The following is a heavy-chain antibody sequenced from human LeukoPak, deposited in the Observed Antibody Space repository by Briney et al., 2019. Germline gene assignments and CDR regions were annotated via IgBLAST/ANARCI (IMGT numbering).Heavy chain of an antibody. D-gene: IGHD3-22*01. CDR2: IIPISGTA. Sequence: SVKVSCKASGGTFSSYAISWVRQAPGQGLEWMGGIIPISGTANYAQKFQGRVTITMDESTSTAYMELSSLRSEDTAVYYCAREYYDSSGYRDAFDIWGQGTMVTVSS. CDR3: AREYYDSSGYRDAFDI. CDR1: GGTFSSYA. V-gene: IGHV1-69*05. J-gene: IGHJ3*02.